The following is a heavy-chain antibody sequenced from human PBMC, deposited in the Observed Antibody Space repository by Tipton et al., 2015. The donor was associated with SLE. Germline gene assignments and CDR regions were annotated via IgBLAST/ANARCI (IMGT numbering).Heavy chain of an antibody. J-gene: IGHJ3*02. Sequence: TLSLTCAVYGGSFSGYYWSWIRQPPGKGLEWIGEINHSGSTNYNPSLKSRVTISVDTSKNQFSLKLSSVTAADTAVYYCARVPLLVGAARDAFDTWGQGTMVTVSS. D-gene: IGHD3-10*01. CDR2: INHSGST. CDR1: GGSFSGYY. CDR3: ARVPLLVGAARDAFDT. V-gene: IGHV4-34*01.